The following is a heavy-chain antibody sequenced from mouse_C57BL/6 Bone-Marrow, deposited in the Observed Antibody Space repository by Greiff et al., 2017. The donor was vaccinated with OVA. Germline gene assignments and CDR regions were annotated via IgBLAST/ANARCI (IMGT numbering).Heavy chain of an antibody. CDR1: GYTFTNYW. CDR3: ARSKGAGFDY. CDR2: IYPGGGYT. J-gene: IGHJ2*01. V-gene: IGHV1-63*01. Sequence: QVQLQQSGAELVRPGTSVKMSCKASGYTFTNYWIGWAKQRPGQGLEWIGDIYPGGGYTNYNEKFKGKATLTADKSSSTAYMQFSSLTSEDSAIYYCARSKGAGFDYWGQGTTLTVSS.